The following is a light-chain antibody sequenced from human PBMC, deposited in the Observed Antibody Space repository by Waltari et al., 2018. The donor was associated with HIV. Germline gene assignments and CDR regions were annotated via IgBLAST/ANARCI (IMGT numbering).Light chain of an antibody. Sequence: DIQLTQSPIFQSASVGDRVTITCRASEDISSNLGWYQQKLGQATKLLIYAASTLQSGVPSRFAGSGSGTEFPLTIRRLQPEDFATYYCQHLNSYPLFTFGPGAKVDNK. J-gene: IGKJ3*01. V-gene: IGKV1-9*01. CDR2: AAS. CDR1: EDISSN. CDR3: QHLNSYPLFT.